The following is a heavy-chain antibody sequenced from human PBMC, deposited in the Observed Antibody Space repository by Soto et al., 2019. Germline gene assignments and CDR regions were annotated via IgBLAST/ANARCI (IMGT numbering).Heavy chain of an antibody. CDR1: GLSLRTTGVG. V-gene: IGHV2-5*02. Sequence: QVTLKESGPTLVKPTQTLTLTCTVSGLSLRTTGVGVGWVRQPPGKALEGLALLYWDDDQRYSPSLRSRLTIAKDISEKQVVLTMTNMDTVDTATYYCVQSRCGGDCLEIYSSHAYNGLDVWGQGTMVTVSS. J-gene: IGHJ6*02. CDR3: VQSRCGGDCLEIYSSHAYNGLDV. CDR2: LYWDDDQ. D-gene: IGHD2-21*02.